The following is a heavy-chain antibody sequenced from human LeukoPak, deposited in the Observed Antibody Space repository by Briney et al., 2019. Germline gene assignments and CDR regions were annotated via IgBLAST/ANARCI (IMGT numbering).Heavy chain of an antibody. J-gene: IGHJ3*02. D-gene: IGHD3-10*01. CDR2: IFYSGST. CDR1: GFPLSRSAM. CDR3: AKSNGYGLVDI. V-gene: IGHV4-38-2*01. Sequence: PGGSLRLSCAASGFPLSRSAMGWIRQPPGKGLEWIGNIFYSGSTYYSPSLRSRVTISLDTSRNQFSLKLNSVTAADTAVYYCAKSNGYGLVDIWGQGTMVTVSS.